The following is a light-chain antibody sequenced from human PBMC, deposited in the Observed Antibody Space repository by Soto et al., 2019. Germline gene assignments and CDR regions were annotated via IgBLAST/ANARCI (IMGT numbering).Light chain of an antibody. Sequence: EIVMTQSPATLSVSPGERAALSCRASQSVRSNFAWYQQKPGQAPRLLVYDASTRVTGIPARFSGSGSGTEFTLTISSLQSEDFAVYYCQQYNNWPYTFGQGTKLEIK. CDR3: QQYNNWPYT. V-gene: IGKV3-15*01. CDR2: DAS. J-gene: IGKJ2*01. CDR1: QSVRSN.